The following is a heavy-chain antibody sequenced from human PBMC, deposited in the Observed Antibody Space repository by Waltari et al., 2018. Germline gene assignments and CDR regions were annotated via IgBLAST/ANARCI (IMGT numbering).Heavy chain of an antibody. J-gene: IGHJ4*02. V-gene: IGHV3-21*06. CDR2: ISSGSNYI. CDR1: GFTFTSDT. D-gene: IGHD3-3*01. Sequence: EVQLVESGGGLATPGGSLRLSCAASGFTFTSDTLNWVRQAPGKGLEWVSSISSGSNYIFYGDSVKGRFTISRDNAKNLLYLQMHSLRADDTAVYYCARGGGVVLDSWGQGTLVTVSS. CDR3: ARGGGVVLDS.